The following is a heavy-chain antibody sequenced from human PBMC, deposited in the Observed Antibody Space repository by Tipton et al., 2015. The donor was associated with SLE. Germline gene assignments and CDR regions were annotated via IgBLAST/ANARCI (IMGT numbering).Heavy chain of an antibody. CDR2: ISGSGGST. V-gene: IGHV3-23*01. J-gene: IGHJ6*02. CDR3: AKGITAVAGRSYCYGMDV. D-gene: IGHD6-19*01. Sequence: SLRLSCAASGFTFSSYAMSWVRQAPGKGLEWVSAISGSGGSTYYADSVKGRFTISRDNSKNTLYLQMNSLRAEDTAVYYCAKGITAVAGRSYCYGMDVWGQGTTVTVSS. CDR1: GFTFSSYA.